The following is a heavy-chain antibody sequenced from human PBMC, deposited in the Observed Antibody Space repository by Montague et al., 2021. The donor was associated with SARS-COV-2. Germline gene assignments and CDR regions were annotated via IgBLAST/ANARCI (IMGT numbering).Heavy chain of an antibody. J-gene: IGHJ4*02. CDR2: VYYRGNT. Sequence: SETLSLTCTVSGGSISSDYWTWIRQPPGKGLEWIDFVYYRGNTYYNPSLMGRVTISVDTSSNHFSLTLSSVTAADTAIYYCARHYDHSSRVDSWGQGTLVTVSS. CDR3: ARHYDHSSRVDS. V-gene: IGHV4-59*08. CDR1: GGSISSDY. D-gene: IGHD3-16*01.